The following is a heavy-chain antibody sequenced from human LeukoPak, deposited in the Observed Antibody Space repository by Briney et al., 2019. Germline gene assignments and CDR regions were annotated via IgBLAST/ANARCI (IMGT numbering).Heavy chain of an antibody. V-gene: IGHV1-2*06. CDR2: ISPNSGGT. D-gene: IGHD2-2*01. CDR3: ARQLETTSWFDY. Sequence: ASVKVSCKASGYTFSDYYLHWVRLAPGQGLEWMGRISPNSGGTDYAQKFQGKVTMTRDASISTVYMDLNRLRSDDTAISYCARQLETTSWFDYWGQGTLVIVSS. CDR1: GYTFSDYY. J-gene: IGHJ4*02.